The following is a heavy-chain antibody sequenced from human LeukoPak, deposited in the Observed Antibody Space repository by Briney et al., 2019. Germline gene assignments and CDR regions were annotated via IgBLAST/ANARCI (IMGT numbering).Heavy chain of an antibody. CDR1: GFTFSSYG. D-gene: IGHD3-10*01. J-gene: IGHJ4*02. Sequence: GGSLRLSCTASGFTFSSYGMHWVRQAPGKGLEWVAFIRYDGSNKYYADSVKGRFTISRDNSKNTLYLQMNSLRAEDTAVYYCAKVPHRLWFGELTVYFDYWGQGTLVTVSS. CDR3: AKVPHRLWFGELTVYFDY. CDR2: IRYDGSNK. V-gene: IGHV3-30*02.